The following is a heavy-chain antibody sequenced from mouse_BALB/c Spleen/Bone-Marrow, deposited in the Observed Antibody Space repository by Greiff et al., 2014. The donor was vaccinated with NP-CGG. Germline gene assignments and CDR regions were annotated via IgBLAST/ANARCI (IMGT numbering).Heavy chain of an antibody. CDR2: INPSNGGT. V-gene: IGHV1S81*02. Sequence: VQLVESGAELVKPGASVKLPCRASGYTFTNYYMYWVRQRPGQGLEWIGEINPSNGGTNFNEKFKSKATLTVDKSSSTAYMQLSSLTSEDSAVYYCTRLPHWGQGTSVTVSS. CDR3: TRLPH. J-gene: IGHJ4*01. CDR1: GYTFTNYY. D-gene: IGHD5-1*01.